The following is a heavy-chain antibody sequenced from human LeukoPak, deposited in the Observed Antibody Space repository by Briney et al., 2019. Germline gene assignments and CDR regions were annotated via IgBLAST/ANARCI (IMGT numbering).Heavy chain of an antibody. J-gene: IGHJ4*02. CDR1: GYTFTSYG. CDR2: ISAYNGNT. V-gene: IGHV1-18*01. Sequence: ASVKVSCKASGYTFTSYGISWVRQAPGQGLEWMGWISAYNGNTNYAQKLRGRVTMTTDTSTSTAYMELRSLRSDDAAVYYCARYLSGLEFDYWGQGTLVTVSS. CDR3: ARYLSGLEFDY. D-gene: IGHD6-25*01.